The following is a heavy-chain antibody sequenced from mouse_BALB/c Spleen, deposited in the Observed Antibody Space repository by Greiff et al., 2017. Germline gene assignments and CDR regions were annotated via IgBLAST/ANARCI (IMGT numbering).Heavy chain of an antibody. V-gene: IGHV5-6-4*01. CDR1: GFTFSSYT. CDR2: ISSGGSYT. J-gene: IGHJ2*01. D-gene: IGHD2-4*01. Sequence: EVKVVESGGGLVKPGGSLKLSCAASGFTFSSYTMSWVRQTPEKRLEWVATISSGGSYTYYPDSVKGRFTISRDNAKNTLYLQMSSLKSEDTAMYYCTRGGRFDYDSYFDYWGQGTTLTVSS. CDR3: TRGGRFDYDSYFDY.